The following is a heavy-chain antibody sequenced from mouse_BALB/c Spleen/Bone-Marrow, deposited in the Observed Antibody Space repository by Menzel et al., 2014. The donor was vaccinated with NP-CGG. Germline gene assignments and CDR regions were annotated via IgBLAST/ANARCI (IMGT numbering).Heavy chain of an antibody. CDR1: GYSITSDYA. CDR3: ARGRAVYFDY. Sequence: ESGPGLVKPSQSLSLTCTVTGYSITSDYAWNWIRQFPGNKLEWMGYISYSAITYYNPSLKSRISIIRDTSQNQFFLQLKSVTTEATATYYCARGRAVYFDYWGQGTTLTVSS. CDR2: ISYSAIT. J-gene: IGHJ2*01. V-gene: IGHV3-2*02. D-gene: IGHD3-1*01.